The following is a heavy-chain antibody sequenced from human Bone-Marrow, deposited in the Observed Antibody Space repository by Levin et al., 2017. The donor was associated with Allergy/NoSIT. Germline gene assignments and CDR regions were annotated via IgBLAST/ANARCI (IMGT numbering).Heavy chain of an antibody. V-gene: IGHV4-34*01. Sequence: SETLSLTCAVYGGSFSGYYWSWIRQPPGKGLEWIGEINHSGSTNYNPSLKSRVTISVDTSKNQFSLKLSSVTAADTAVYYCARSKRLAPPHTPENVHYYDGMDVWGQGTTVTVSS. CDR1: GGSFSGYY. CDR3: ARSKRLAPPHTPENVHYYDGMDV. D-gene: IGHD1-14*01. CDR2: INHSGST. J-gene: IGHJ6*02.